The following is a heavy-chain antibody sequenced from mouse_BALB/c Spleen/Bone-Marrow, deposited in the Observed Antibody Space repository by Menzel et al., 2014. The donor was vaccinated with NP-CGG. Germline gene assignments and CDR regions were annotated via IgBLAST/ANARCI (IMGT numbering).Heavy chain of an antibody. CDR3: ARAKYGNPWFAY. D-gene: IGHD2-10*02. V-gene: IGHV4-1*02. J-gene: IGHJ3*01. CDR1: GFDFSRYW. Sequence: EVKLVESGGGLVQPGGSLKLSCAASGFDFSRYWMNWVRQAPGNGLEWIGEINPDSSTINYTPSLKDKFIISRDNAKNTLYLQMNKVRSEDTALYYGARAKYGNPWFAYWGQGTLVTVSA. CDR2: INPDSSTI.